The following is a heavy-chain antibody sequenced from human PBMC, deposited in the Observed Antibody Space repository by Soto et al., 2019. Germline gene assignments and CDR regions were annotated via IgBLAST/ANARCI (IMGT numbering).Heavy chain of an antibody. D-gene: IGHD3-3*01. CDR3: ARDFGPIRNLEVFEWLLTGGTERDAFDI. J-gene: IGHJ3*02. V-gene: IGHV1-18*01. CDR1: GYTFTSYG. CDR2: ISAYNGNT. Sequence: PRASVKVSCKASGYTFTSYGISWVRQAPGQGLEWMGWISAYNGNTNYAQKLQGRVTMTTDTSTSTAYMELRSLRSDDTAVYYCARDFGPIRNLEVFEWLLTGGTERDAFDIWGQGTMVTVSS.